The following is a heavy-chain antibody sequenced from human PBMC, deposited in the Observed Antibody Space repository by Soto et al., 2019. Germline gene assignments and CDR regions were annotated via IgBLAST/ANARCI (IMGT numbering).Heavy chain of an antibody. V-gene: IGHV3-13*01. D-gene: IGHD1-26*01. CDR3: ARGDIALEWDYYMDV. CDR1: GFTFSSYD. Sequence: GGSLRLSCVASGFTFSSYDMHWVRQATGKGLEWVSAIGTAGDTYYPGSVKGRFTISRENAKNSLYLQMNSLRAEDTAVYYCARGDIALEWDYYMDVWGKGTTVTVSS. J-gene: IGHJ6*03. CDR2: IGTAGDT.